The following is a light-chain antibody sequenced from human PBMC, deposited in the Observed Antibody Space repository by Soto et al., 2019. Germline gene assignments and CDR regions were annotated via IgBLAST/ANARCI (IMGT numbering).Light chain of an antibody. Sequence: QSVLTQPASVSGSPGQSITISCTGTSSDIGGYKFVSWYQKHPGKAPKLIIYDVYSRPSGVSNRFSGSKSSNTASLTISGLXAEDEADYYCSSYTSSTTVGMFGGGTQLTVL. CDR3: SSYTSSTTVGM. V-gene: IGLV2-14*03. CDR1: SSDIGGYKF. CDR2: DVY. J-gene: IGLJ3*02.